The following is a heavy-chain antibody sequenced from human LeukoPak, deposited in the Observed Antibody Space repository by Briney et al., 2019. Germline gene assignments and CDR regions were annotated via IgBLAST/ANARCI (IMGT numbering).Heavy chain of an antibody. CDR2: ISGSGGST. CDR3: AKDGPGGDYYYYGMDV. V-gene: IGHV3-23*01. CDR1: GFTFSSYA. D-gene: IGHD3-10*01. J-gene: IGHJ6*04. Sequence: PGGSLRLSCAASGFTFSSYAMSWVRQAPGKGLEGVSAISGSGGSTYYADSVKGRFTISRDNSKNTLYLQMNSLRAEDTAVYYCAKDGPGGDYYYYGMDVWGKGTTVTVSS.